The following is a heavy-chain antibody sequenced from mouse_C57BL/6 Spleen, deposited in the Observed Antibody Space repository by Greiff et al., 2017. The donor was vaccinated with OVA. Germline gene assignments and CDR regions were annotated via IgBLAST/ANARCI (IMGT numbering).Heavy chain of an antibody. CDR3: GGGAEAMDD. Sequence: QVQLQQSGPELVKPGASVKISCKASGYAFSSSWMNWVKQRPGKGLEWIGRIYPGDGDTNYNGKFKGKATLTADKSSSTAYMQLSSLTSEDSAVYYCGGGAEAMDDWGQGTTVTVSS. CDR1: GYAFSSSW. V-gene: IGHV1-82*01. J-gene: IGHJ4*01. CDR2: IYPGDGDT.